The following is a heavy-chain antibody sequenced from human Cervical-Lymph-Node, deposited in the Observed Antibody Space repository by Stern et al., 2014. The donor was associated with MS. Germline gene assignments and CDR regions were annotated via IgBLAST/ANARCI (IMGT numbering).Heavy chain of an antibody. J-gene: IGHJ4*02. Sequence: VQLVQSGNEVKKPGASVKVSCEASGYTFTSYGISWVRQAPGQRIEWMGWISAYNGNTNYEQKFQDRVTMTTDTSTSTVYMELRNLRSDDAALYYCARAAGILDFWGQGTLVTVSS. D-gene: IGHD1-1*01. CDR3: ARAAGILDF. CDR1: GYTFTSYG. CDR2: ISAYNGNT. V-gene: IGHV1-18*01.